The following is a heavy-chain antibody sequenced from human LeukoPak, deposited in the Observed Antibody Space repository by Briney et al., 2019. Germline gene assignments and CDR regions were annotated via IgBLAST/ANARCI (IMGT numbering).Heavy chain of an antibody. CDR2: ISSSGSTI. J-gene: IGHJ4*02. CDR3: ARDGATTVTDFDY. V-gene: IGHV3-48*03. D-gene: IGHD4-17*01. CDR1: GFTFSSYD. Sequence: GGSLRLSCAASGFTFSSYDMSWVRQAPGKGLEWVSYISSSGSTIYYADSVKGRFTISRDNAKNSLYLQMNSLRAEDTAVYYCARDGATTVTDFDYWGQGTLVIVSS.